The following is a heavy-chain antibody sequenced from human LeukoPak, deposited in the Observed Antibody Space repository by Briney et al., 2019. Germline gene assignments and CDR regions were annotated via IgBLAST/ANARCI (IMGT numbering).Heavy chain of an antibody. CDR3: ARSSVEMTTIFAEYFKH. D-gene: IGHD5-24*01. V-gene: IGHV3-64*01. CDR1: GFTFDTYK. J-gene: IGHJ1*01. CDR2: INNNGDST. Sequence: QAGGSLRLSCAASGFTFDTYKMHWVRQAPGKGLEYVSGINNNGDSTYYVTSVRGRFTISRDNIRNTLYLQMGSLRAEDTAVYYCARSSVEMTTIFAEYFKHAGRGTLVSVSS.